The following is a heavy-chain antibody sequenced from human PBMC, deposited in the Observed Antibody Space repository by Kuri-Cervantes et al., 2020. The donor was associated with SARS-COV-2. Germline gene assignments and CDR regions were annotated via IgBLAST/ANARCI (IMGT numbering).Heavy chain of an antibody. CDR3: ARFPATVTPHY. Sequence: SETLSLTCTVSGGSISSSSYYWGWIRQPPGKGLEWIGSIYYSGSTYYNPSLKSRVTISVDTSKNQFSLKLSSVTAADTAVYYCARFPATVTPHYWGQGTLVTVSS. J-gene: IGHJ4*02. CDR2: IYYSGST. V-gene: IGHV4-39*01. D-gene: IGHD4-17*01. CDR1: GGSISSSSYY.